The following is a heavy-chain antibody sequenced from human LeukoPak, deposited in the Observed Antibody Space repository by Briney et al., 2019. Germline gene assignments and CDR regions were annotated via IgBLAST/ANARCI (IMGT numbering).Heavy chain of an antibody. D-gene: IGHD4-17*01. CDR3: ARHPLVTTLPLYFDY. Sequence: PSETLSLTCTVSGGSITSSSYYWGWVRQPPGKGLEWIGSIYYSGSTYYNPSLKSRVTISVDTSKSQFSLNLSSVTAADTAVYYCARHPLVTTLPLYFDYWGQGTLVTVSS. V-gene: IGHV4-39*01. CDR2: IYYSGST. CDR1: GGSITSSSYY. J-gene: IGHJ4*02.